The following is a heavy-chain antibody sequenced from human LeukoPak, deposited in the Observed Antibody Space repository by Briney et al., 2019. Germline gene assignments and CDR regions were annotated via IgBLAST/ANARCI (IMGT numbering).Heavy chain of an antibody. CDR1: GFTLSSYE. V-gene: IGHV3-48*03. J-gene: IGHJ4*02. CDR3: ARDLAGSRDK. CDR2: ISLSGSTI. D-gene: IGHD2-15*01. Sequence: GGSLRLSCAASGFTLSSYEMNWVRQAPGKGLEWVSYISLSGSTIYYPDSVKGRFTISRDNANNSLYLQMNSLRVEDTAVYYCARDLAGSRDKWGQGTLVTVSS.